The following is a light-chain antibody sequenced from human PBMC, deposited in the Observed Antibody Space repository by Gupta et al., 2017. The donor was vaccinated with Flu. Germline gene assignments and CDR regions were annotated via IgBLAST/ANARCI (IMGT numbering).Light chain of an antibody. Sequence: GDRVTITCRASQDIRHDLGWYQQKPGKAPRRLIYSASTLQSEVPSRFSGSGYGTDFTLTISSLRPDDFATYYCLQHNSYPFTFGPGTKV. J-gene: IGKJ3*01. CDR2: SAS. CDR1: QDIRHD. V-gene: IGKV1-17*01. CDR3: LQHNSYPFT.